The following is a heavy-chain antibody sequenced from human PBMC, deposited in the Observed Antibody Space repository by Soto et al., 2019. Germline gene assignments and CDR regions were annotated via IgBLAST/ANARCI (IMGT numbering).Heavy chain of an antibody. V-gene: IGHV3-30-3*01. Sequence: QVQLVESGGGVVQPGRSLTLSCAASGFTFSSYVIHWVRQTPDKGLEWVAFISRDGSNSYYADSVKGRFTISRDTCKNTLYLEMNSLRAEDTAVYYCARDDEGGSDCDLGYGGQGTLVTVSS. D-gene: IGHD3-10*01. CDR3: ARDDEGGSDCDLGY. CDR1: GFTFSSYV. J-gene: IGHJ4*02. CDR2: ISRDGSNS.